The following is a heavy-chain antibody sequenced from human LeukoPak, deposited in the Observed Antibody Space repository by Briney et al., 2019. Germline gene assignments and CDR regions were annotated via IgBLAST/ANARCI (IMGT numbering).Heavy chain of an antibody. CDR2: ISSSSSYI. CDR3: ARDHDYGGNSGFWFDP. D-gene: IGHD4-23*01. V-gene: IGHV3-21*01. CDR1: GFTFSTYT. J-gene: IGHJ5*02. Sequence: GGSLRLSCAASGFTFSTYTMNWVRQAPGKGLEWVSSISSSSSYIYYADSVKGRFTISRDNAKNSLYLQMNSLRAEDTAAYYCARDHDYGGNSGFWFDPWGQGTLVTVSS.